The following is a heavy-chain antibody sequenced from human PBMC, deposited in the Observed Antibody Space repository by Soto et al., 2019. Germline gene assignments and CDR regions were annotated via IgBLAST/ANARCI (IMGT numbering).Heavy chain of an antibody. CDR2: FSGSGGST. CDR1: GFTFSSYA. V-gene: IGHV3-23*01. D-gene: IGHD3-10*01. CDR3: AKAKMLLLGFGEADYYGMDV. J-gene: IGHJ6*02. Sequence: PGGSLRLSCAASGFTFSSYAMSWVRQAPGKGLEWVSAFSGSGGSTYYADSVKGRFTISRDNSKNTLYLQMNSLRAEDTAVYYCAKAKMLLLGFGEADYYGMDVWGQGTTVTVSS.